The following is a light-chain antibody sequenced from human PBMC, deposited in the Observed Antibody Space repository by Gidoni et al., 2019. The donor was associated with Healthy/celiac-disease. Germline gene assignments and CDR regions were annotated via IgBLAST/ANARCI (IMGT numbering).Light chain of an antibody. Sequence: DIVMTQSPASLAVSLGERATINCKSSQSVLYSYNNKSYLAWYQQKPGQPPKLLIYWASTRESGVPDRFSGSGSGTDFTLTISSLQAEDVAVYYCQQYYSTPLTFXGXTKVEIK. CDR3: QQYYSTPLT. J-gene: IGKJ4*01. CDR2: WAS. V-gene: IGKV4-1*01. CDR1: QSVLYSYNNKSY.